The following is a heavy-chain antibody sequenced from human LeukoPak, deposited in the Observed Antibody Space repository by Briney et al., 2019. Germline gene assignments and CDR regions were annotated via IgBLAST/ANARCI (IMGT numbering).Heavy chain of an antibody. Sequence: GGSLRLPCAASGFTFSNAWMNWVRQAPGKGPQWVANIKQDGSEKYYVDSVKGRFTISRDNAENSLFLQMNSLRDEDTGLYYCARDPTAAGADYWGQGTLVTVSS. D-gene: IGHD6-13*01. CDR3: ARDPTAAGADY. J-gene: IGHJ4*02. V-gene: IGHV3-7*01. CDR2: IKQDGSEK. CDR1: GFTFSNAW.